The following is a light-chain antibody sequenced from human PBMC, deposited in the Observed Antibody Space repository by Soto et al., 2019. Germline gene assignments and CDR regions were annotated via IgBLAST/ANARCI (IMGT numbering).Light chain of an antibody. CDR3: SAYTTTSTLI. V-gene: IGLV2-14*01. CDR2: EVN. Sequence: QSVLTQPASVSGSPGQSVTISCTGTSSDVGGYDYVSWYQQHPGTAPKLMLYEVNNRPSGVSNRFSGSKSGNTASLIISGLQTEDEADYYCSAYTTTSTLIFGTGTKVTGL. CDR1: SSDVGGYDY. J-gene: IGLJ1*01.